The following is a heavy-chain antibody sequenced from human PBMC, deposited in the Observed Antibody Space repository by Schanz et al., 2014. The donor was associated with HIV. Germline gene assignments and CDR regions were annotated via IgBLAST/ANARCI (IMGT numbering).Heavy chain of an antibody. CDR3: AKGSSLWSFYYDMDV. Sequence: QVQLVESGGGVVQPGRSLRLSCAASGFTFSSYGMHWVRQAPGKGLEWVAVIWNDGTNKYHADSVKGRFTISRDNSKNTLYLQMNSLRAEDTAVYYCAKGSSLWSFYYDMDVWGQGTTVTVSS. D-gene: IGHD3-10*01. J-gene: IGHJ6*02. CDR1: GFTFSSYG. V-gene: IGHV3-33*06. CDR2: IWNDGTNK.